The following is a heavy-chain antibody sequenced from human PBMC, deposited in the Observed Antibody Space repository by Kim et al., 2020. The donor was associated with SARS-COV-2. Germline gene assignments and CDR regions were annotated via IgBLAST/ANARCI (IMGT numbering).Heavy chain of an antibody. D-gene: IGHD7-27*01. CDR1: GGSFSGYY. Sequence: SETLSLTCAVYGGSFSGYYWSWIRQPPGKGLEWIGEINHSGSTNYNPSLKSRVTISVDTSKNQFSLKLSSVTAADTAVYYCARGANWGSLNAFDIWGQGTMVTVSS. J-gene: IGHJ3*02. V-gene: IGHV4-34*01. CDR3: ARGANWGSLNAFDI. CDR2: INHSGST.